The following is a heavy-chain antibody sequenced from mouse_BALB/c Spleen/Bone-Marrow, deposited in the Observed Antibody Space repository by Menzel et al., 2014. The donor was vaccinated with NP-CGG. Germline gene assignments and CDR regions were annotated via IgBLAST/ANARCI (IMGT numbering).Heavy chain of an antibody. Sequence: EVMLVESGGGLVQPGGSLRLSCATSGFTFTDYYMSWVRQPPGKALEWLGFIRNKAKGYTTECSASVKGRVTISRDNSQSILYLQMNTLRAEDSATYYCARDNNPITTAYWYFDVWGAGTTVTVSS. D-gene: IGHD1-2*01. J-gene: IGHJ1*01. V-gene: IGHV7-3*02. CDR1: GFTFTDYY. CDR3: ARDNNPITTAYWYFDV. CDR2: IRNKAKGYTT.